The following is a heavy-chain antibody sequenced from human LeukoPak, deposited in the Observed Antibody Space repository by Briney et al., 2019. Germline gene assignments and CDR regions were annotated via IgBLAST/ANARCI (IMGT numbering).Heavy chain of an antibody. J-gene: IGHJ5*02. Sequence: SETLSLTCAVYGGSFSGYYWSWIRQPPGKGLEWIGEINHSGSTNYNPSLKSRVTISVDTSKNQFSLKLSSVTAADTAVYYCARGLLGYCSSASCPRHLKNWFDPWGQGTLVTVSS. CDR3: ARGLLGYCSSASCPRHLKNWFDP. V-gene: IGHV4-34*01. CDR2: INHSGST. CDR1: GGSFSGYY. D-gene: IGHD2-2*01.